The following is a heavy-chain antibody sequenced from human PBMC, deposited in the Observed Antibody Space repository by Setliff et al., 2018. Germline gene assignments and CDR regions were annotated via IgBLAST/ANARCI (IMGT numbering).Heavy chain of an antibody. J-gene: IGHJ6*02. D-gene: IGHD3-10*01. CDR1: GFTFSTYE. CDR3: AKLRTPGTGYYYYAMDV. Sequence: PGGSLRLSCAASGFTFSTYEMNWVRQAPGKGLECVSGISATSGTTNYADSVKGRFTISRDNSKNTLYVQMNSLRADDTAVYYCAKLRTPGTGYYYYAMDVWGQGTTVTVSS. CDR2: ISATSGTT. V-gene: IGHV3-23*01.